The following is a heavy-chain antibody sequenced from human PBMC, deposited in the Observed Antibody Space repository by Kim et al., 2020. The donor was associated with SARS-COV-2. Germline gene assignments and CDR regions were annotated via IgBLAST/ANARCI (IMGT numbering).Heavy chain of an antibody. D-gene: IGHD2-2*01. Sequence: GGSLRLSCAASGFTFSSYSMNWVRQAPGKGLEWVSSISSSSSYIYYADSVKGRFTISRDNAKNSLYLQMNSLRAEDTAVYYCARGPLGYCSSTSCSSDFWSGYYISGAFGTWGHETTVTVSS. V-gene: IGHV3-21*01. CDR1: GFTFSSYS. CDR3: ARGPLGYCSSTSCSSDFWSGYYISGAFGT. J-gene: IGHJ3*02. CDR2: ISSSSSYI.